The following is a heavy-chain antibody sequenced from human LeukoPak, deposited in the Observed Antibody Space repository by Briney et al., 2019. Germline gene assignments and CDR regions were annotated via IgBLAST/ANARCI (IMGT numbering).Heavy chain of an antibody. J-gene: IGHJ6*02. V-gene: IGHV5-51*01. CDR2: IYPGDSDT. CDR3: ARSKGIAAAVGYYYGMDV. CDR1: GYSFTSYW. Sequence: GESLKISCKGSGYSFTSYWIGWVRQMPGKGLEWMGIIYPGDSDTRYSPSFQGQVTISADKSISTAYLQWSSLKASDTAMYYCARSKGIAAAVGYYYGMDVWGQGTTVTVSS. D-gene: IGHD6-13*01.